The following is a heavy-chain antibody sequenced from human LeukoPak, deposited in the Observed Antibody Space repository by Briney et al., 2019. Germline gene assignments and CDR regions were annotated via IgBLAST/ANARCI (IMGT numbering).Heavy chain of an antibody. CDR3: ARARYCSGGSCYHPFDY. Sequence: ASVKVSCKASGYTFTSYDINWVRQATGQGLEWMGWMNPNSGNTGYAQKFQGRVTMTRNTSIGTAYMELSSLRSEDTAVYYCARARYCSGGSCYHPFDYWGQGTLVTVSS. CDR2: MNPNSGNT. D-gene: IGHD2-15*01. CDR1: GYTFTSYD. J-gene: IGHJ4*02. V-gene: IGHV1-8*01.